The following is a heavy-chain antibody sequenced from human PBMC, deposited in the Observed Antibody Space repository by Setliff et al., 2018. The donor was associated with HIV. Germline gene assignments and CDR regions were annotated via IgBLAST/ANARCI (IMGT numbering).Heavy chain of an antibody. CDR3: SRQRVTAIWGADFY. CDR1: GFTFSSFA. J-gene: IGHJ4*02. CDR2: ISYDGSRT. D-gene: IGHD2-21*02. Sequence: QPGGSLRLSCVASGFTFSSFAMHRVRQAPGKGLEWVSVISYDGSRTYYADSVKGRFTISRDNAKNSLYLQMNSLKTEDTAVYYCSRQRVTAIWGADFYWGQGTLVTVSS. V-gene: IGHV3-30*07.